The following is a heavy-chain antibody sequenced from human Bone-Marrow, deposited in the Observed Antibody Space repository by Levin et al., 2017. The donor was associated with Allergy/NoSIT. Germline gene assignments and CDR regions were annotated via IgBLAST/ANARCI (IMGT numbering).Heavy chain of an antibody. D-gene: IGHD6-13*01. Sequence: GGSLRLSCKGSGYNFTSFWINWVRQVPGKGLEWVGRIDPSDSFSSYSPSFLDHVNYSPSFQGHVTISVDRSIDTAYLQWSDLKASDTAIYYCAGYSTVWYSFDYWGQGTRVTVSS. V-gene: IGHV5-10-1*01. CDR3: AGYSTVWYSFDY. CDR2: IDPSDSFSSYSPSFLDHV. J-gene: IGHJ4*02. CDR1: GYNFTSFW.